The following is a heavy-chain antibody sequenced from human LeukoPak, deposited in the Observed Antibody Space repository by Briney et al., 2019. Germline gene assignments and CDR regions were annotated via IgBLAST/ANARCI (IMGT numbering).Heavy chain of an antibody. CDR2: IYSGGST. D-gene: IGHD3-3*01. V-gene: IGHV3-53*01. CDR1: GFTVSSNY. Sequence: GGSLRLSCAASGFTVSSNYMSWVRQAPGKGLEWVSVIYSGGSTYYADSVKGRFTISRDNSKNTLYLQMNSLRAEDTAVYYCARGASYDFWSGYYTFFDYWGQGTLVTVSS. J-gene: IGHJ4*02. CDR3: ARGASYDFWSGYYTFFDY.